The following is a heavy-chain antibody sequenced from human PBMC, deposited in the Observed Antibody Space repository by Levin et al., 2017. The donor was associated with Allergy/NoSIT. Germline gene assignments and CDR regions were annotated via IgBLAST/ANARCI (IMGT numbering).Heavy chain of an antibody. CDR3: AKVRSKLELLVYYYYGMDV. CDR1: GFTFNSYG. J-gene: IGHJ6*02. D-gene: IGHD1-7*01. Sequence: GGSLRLSCAASGFTFNSYGMHWVRQAPGKGLEWVADISHDGSNKDYADSVKGRFTVARDNSKNTIYLQMSSLRAEDTAVYYCAKVRSKLELLVYYYYGMDVWGQGTTVTVSS. V-gene: IGHV3-30*18. CDR2: ISHDGSNK.